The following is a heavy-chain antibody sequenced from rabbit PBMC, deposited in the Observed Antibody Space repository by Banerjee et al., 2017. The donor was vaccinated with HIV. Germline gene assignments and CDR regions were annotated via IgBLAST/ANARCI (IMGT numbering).Heavy chain of an antibody. D-gene: IGHD6-1*01. J-gene: IGHJ4*01. Sequence: QEQLEESGGDLVKPEGSLTLTCKASGFSFSNKYVMCWVRQAPGKGLEWIACIYTGGSGSTYYATWAKGRFTISGTSSTTVTLQMTSLTAADTATYFCARGYTGYGYAINLWGQGTLVTVS. CDR3: ARGYTGYGYAINL. CDR1: GFSFSNKYV. CDR2: IYTGGSGST. V-gene: IGHV1S45*01.